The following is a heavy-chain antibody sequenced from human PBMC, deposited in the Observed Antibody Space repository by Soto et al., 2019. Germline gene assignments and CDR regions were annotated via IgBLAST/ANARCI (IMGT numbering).Heavy chain of an antibody. CDR2: IYYSGST. Sequence: QVQLQESGPGLVKPSQTLSLTCTVSGGSISSGGYYWSWIRQHPGKGLEWIGYIYYSGSTYYNPSLTSRVTISVDTSKNQFSLKLSSVTAADTAVYYCARAPIVVVPAAPNYFDYWGQGTLVTVSS. CDR1: GGSISSGGYY. D-gene: IGHD2-2*01. CDR3: ARAPIVVVPAAPNYFDY. V-gene: IGHV4-31*03. J-gene: IGHJ4*02.